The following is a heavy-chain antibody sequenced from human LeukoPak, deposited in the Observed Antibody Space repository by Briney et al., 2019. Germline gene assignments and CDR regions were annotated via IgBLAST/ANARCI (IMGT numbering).Heavy chain of an antibody. CDR1: GYTFISYA. J-gene: IGHJ6*03. CDR2: ISNDGSNK. Sequence: SCKASGYTFISYAMHWVRQAPGKGLEWVEVISNDGSNKYYADSVKGRFTISRDNSKNTLYLQMNSLRAEDTAVYYCARDQITMARGVIARSTAYYKLYYMDVWGKGTTVTVSS. V-gene: IGHV3-30*04. CDR3: ARDQITMARGVIARSTAYYKLYYMDV. D-gene: IGHD3-10*01.